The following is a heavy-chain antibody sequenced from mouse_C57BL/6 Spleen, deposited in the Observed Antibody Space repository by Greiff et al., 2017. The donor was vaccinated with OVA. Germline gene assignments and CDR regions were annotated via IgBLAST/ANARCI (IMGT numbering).Heavy chain of an antibody. Sequence: EVKVEESGGGLVQPGGSMKLSCVASGFTFSNYWMNWVRQSPEKGLEWVAQIRLKSDNYATHYAESVKGRFTISRDDSKSSVYLQMNNLRAEDTGIYYCTAGDYGTSFAYWGQGTLVTVSA. J-gene: IGHJ3*01. CDR2: IRLKSDNYAT. CDR3: TAGDYGTSFAY. D-gene: IGHD1-1*01. CDR1: GFTFSNYW. V-gene: IGHV6-3*01.